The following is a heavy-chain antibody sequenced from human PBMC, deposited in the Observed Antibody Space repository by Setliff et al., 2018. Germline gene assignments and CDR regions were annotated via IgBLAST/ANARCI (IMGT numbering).Heavy chain of an antibody. CDR2: IYTDGST. V-gene: IGHV4-4*07. CDR1: GGSLSSYNY. D-gene: IGHD6-19*01. CDR3: ARHKTGAVGTGEHFQH. Sequence: SETLSLTCTVSGGSLSSYNYWSWIRQPAGKGLEWIGQIYTDGSTNYNPSLKSRVTMSVDTSKNQFSLKLSSVTAADTAVYYCARHKTGAVGTGEHFQHWGQGTLVTVSS. J-gene: IGHJ1*01.